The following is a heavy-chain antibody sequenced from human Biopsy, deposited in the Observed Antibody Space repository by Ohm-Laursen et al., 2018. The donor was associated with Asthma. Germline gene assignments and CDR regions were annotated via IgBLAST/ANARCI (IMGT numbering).Heavy chain of an antibody. D-gene: IGHD4-23*01. V-gene: IGHV3-30*03. CDR3: ARESGQDYGGFGSFDR. CDR1: GFVFSQCG. CDR2: VSSDGHNK. Sequence: SLRLSCAASGFVFSQCGMHWVRQGPGKGLEWVALVSSDGHNKYYEDSVKGRFTISRDNSRNRLHLQINSLRVEDSAVYYCARESGQDYGGFGSFDRWGQGKMVAVSS. J-gene: IGHJ3*02.